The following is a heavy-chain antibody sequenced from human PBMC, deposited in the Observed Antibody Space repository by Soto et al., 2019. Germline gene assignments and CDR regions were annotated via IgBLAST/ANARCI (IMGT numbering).Heavy chain of an antibody. Sequence: SVKVSCKASGGTFSSYAISWVRQAPGQGLEWMGGIIPIFGTANYAQKFQGRVTITADESTSTAYMELSSLRSEDTAVYYCAGGELELGFYYYYYGMDVWGQGTTVTVSS. CDR3: AGGELELGFYYYYYGMDV. CDR1: GGTFSSYA. J-gene: IGHJ6*02. V-gene: IGHV1-69*13. D-gene: IGHD1-7*01. CDR2: IIPIFGTA.